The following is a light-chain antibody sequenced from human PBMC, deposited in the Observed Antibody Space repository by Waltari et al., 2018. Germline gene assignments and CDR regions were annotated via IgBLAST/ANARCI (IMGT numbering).Light chain of an antibody. Sequence: EIVLTQSPGTLSLSPGESATLSSRASQSVSSSYLAWYQQKPGQAPRLLIYGASSRATGIPDRFSGSRSGTDFTLTISRLEPADFSVYYCQQYGSSPRTFGEGTKVEIK. CDR2: GAS. J-gene: IGKJ1*01. V-gene: IGKV3-20*01. CDR3: QQYGSSPRT. CDR1: QSVSSSY.